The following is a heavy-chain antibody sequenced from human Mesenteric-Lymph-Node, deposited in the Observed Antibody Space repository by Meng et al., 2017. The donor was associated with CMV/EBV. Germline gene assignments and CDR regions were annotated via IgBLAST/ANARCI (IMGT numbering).Heavy chain of an antibody. V-gene: IGHV4-59*12. J-gene: IGHJ6*02. CDR1: GGSISSYY. Sequence: SETLSLTCTVSGGSISSYYWSWIRQPPGKGLEWIGYIYDSGSTNYNPSLKSRVTISVDTSKNQFSLKLSSVTAADTAVYYCARVVSDYYYGMDVWGQGTTVTVSS. D-gene: IGHD3-22*01. CDR3: ARVVSDYYYGMDV. CDR2: IYDSGST.